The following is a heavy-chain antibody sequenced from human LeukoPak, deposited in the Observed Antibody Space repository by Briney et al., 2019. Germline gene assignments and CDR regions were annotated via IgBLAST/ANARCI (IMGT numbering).Heavy chain of an antibody. CDR3: GRTGVRGVVSS. CDR1: GGSVSSGGYY. J-gene: IGHJ5*02. D-gene: IGHD3-10*01. V-gene: IGHV4-61*08. CDR2: IHYSGST. Sequence: SETLSLTCTVSGGSVSSGGYYWAWIRQPPGKGLEWIGYIHYSGSTNYNPSLKSRITISEDTYKNQFSLNLSSVTAADTAVYYCGRTGVRGVVSSWGQGTLVTVSS.